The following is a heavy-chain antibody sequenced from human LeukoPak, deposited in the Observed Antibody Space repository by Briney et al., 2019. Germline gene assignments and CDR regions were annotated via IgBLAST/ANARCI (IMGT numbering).Heavy chain of an antibody. CDR3: AREPLTTVVTPFDC. V-gene: IGHV4-34*01. CDR2: INHSGIT. J-gene: IGHJ4*02. CDR1: GGSFSDYY. D-gene: IGHD4-23*01. Sequence: SETVSLTRALYGGSFSDYYWSWIRQPPGKGLEWIGEINHSGITNYNPSLKSRVSISADTSKNQFSLKLNSVTAADTAVYYCAREPLTTVVTPFDCWGQGTLVTVSS.